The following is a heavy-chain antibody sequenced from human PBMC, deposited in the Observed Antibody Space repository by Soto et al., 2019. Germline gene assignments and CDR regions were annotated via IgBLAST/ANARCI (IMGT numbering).Heavy chain of an antibody. Sequence: PSETLSLTCTVSGGSISSGGYYWSWIRQHPGKGLEWIGYIYYSGSTYYNPSLKSRVTISVDKSKNPFSLKLSSVTAADTAVYYCAREGYDSSGYWYYFDYWGQGTLVTVSS. CDR1: GGSISSGGYY. J-gene: IGHJ4*02. CDR3: AREGYDSSGYWYYFDY. CDR2: IYYSGST. D-gene: IGHD3-22*01. V-gene: IGHV4-31*03.